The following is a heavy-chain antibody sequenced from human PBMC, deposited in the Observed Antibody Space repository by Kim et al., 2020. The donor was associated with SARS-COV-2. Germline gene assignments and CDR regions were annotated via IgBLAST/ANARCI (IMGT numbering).Heavy chain of an antibody. J-gene: IGHJ3*01. D-gene: IGHD2-15*01. CDR2: ITGTGHTT. V-gene: IGHV3-23*01. CDR3: AKPPDDAAPDVLDV. CDR1: GFMFGNYD. Sequence: GGSLRLSFAASGFMFGNYDMSWVRQPPGKGLEWVSSITGTGHTTYQADSVKGRFTVSRDNSKNTLYLQMNSLRADDTAKYYCAKPPDDAAPDVLDVWGQGTMVIVSS.